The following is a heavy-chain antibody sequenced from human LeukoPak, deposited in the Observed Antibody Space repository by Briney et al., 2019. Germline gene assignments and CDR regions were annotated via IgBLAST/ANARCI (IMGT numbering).Heavy chain of an antibody. CDR1: GYSISSGYY. CDR3: ARVPPDYYGSGSPD. Sequence: SETLSLNCSVSGYSISSGYYWGWIRQPPGKGLQWIGSIYHTGSTQYSPSLESRITISVDTSKNQLSLKVTSVTAADTAMYYCARVPPDYYGSGSPDWGQGTLVTVSS. V-gene: IGHV4-38-2*02. J-gene: IGHJ4*02. CDR2: IYHTGST. D-gene: IGHD3-10*01.